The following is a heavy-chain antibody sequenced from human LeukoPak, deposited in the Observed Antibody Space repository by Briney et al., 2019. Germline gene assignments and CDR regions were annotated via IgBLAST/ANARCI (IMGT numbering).Heavy chain of an antibody. V-gene: IGHV3-30*02. CDR1: GFTFSSYW. CDR3: ARDRATHSSSWFDS. J-gene: IGHJ5*01. CDR2: TQNDGSDK. D-gene: IGHD6-19*01. Sequence: GGSLRLSCAASGFTFSSYWMHWVRQAPGKGLDWVSCTQNDGSDKYYADSVKGRFTISRDNSKNILYLQMNSLRAEDTAVYYCARDRATHSSSWFDSWGQGTLVTVSS.